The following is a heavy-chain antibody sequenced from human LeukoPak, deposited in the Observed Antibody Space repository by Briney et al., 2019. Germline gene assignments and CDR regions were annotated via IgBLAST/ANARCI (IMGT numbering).Heavy chain of an antibody. D-gene: IGHD3-10*01. V-gene: IGHV3-23*01. Sequence: GGSLRLSCAASRFTFSTYAVTWVRQAPGKGLEWVSIITRSGGTYYADSVKGRFTISRDNSKNTLYLQMNSLRAEDTAVYYCATWVFLGESGYYDYWGQGTLVTVSS. J-gene: IGHJ4*02. CDR1: RFTFSTYA. CDR3: ATWVFLGESGYYDY. CDR2: ITRSGGT.